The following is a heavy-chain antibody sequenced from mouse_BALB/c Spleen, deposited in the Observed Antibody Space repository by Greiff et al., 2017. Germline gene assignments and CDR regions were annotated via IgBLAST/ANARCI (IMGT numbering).Heavy chain of an antibody. CDR1: GDSITSGY. CDR3: ARIYDGPWYFDV. D-gene: IGHD2-3*01. CDR2: ISYSGST. Sequence: EVKLVESGPSLVKPSQTLSLTCSVTGDSITSGYWNWIRKFPGNKLEYMGYISYSGSTYYNPSLKSRISITRDTSKNQYYLQLNSVTTEDTATYYCARIYDGPWYFDVWGAGTTVTVSS. V-gene: IGHV3-8*02. J-gene: IGHJ1*01.